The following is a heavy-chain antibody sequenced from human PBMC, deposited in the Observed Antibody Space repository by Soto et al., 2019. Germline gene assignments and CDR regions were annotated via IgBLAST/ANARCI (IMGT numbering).Heavy chain of an antibody. J-gene: IGHJ4*02. CDR1: GNSTNSSSYY. CDR3: ARRRSGWGYY. V-gene: IGHV4-39*01. CDR2: IYFSGST. D-gene: IGHD3-3*01. Sequence: QLQLQESGPGLVKPSETRSCTSTVSGNSTNSSSYYWAGILRHPGKGLEWVGTIYFSGSTYSNPSLKSRVTISVDTSKNQVSLKLSSVTAADTAVYYWARRRSGWGYYWGQGALVTVSS.